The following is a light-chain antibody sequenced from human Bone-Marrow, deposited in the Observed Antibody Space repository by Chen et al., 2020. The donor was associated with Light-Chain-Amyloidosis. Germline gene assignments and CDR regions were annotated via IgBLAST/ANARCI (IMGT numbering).Light chain of an antibody. J-gene: IGLJ3*02. CDR3: CAYTGSSTWV. Sequence: QSALTQPASVSGSPGQSITISCTASNSDVGNYNLVSWYQHHPGKAPKLIIYGDFKRPSGVSNRFSGSKSGNTASLTITELQNEDEAHYHCCAYTGSSTWVFGGGTKLTVL. CDR1: NSDVGNYNL. CDR2: GDF. V-gene: IGLV2-23*01.